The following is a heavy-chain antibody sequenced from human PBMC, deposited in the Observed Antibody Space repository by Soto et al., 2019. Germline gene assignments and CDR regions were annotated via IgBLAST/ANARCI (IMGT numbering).Heavy chain of an antibody. V-gene: IGHV1-69*13. J-gene: IGHJ6*02. Sequence: SVKVSCKASGGTFSSYAISWVRQAPGQGLEWMGGIIPIFGTANYAQKFQGRVTITADESTSTAYMELSSLRSEDTAVYYCARXRRIAARPAYYYYGMDVWGQGTTVTVSS. CDR2: IIPIFGTA. CDR1: GGTFSSYA. CDR3: ARXRRIAARPAYYYYGMDV. D-gene: IGHD6-6*01.